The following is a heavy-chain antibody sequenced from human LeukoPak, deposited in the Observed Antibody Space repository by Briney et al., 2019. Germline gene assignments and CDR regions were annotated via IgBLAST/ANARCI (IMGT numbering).Heavy chain of an antibody. CDR1: GGSLSISSHY. V-gene: IGHV4-39*07. CDR2: LHYSGHT. CDR3: ARGPYYYGSGSYKAPDWFDP. Sequence: SETLSLTCTVSGGSLSISSHYWGWIRQPPGKGLEWIGSLHYSGHTYYHPSLRSRVTISVDTSKNQFSLKLSSVTAADTAVYYCARGPYYYGSGSYKAPDWFDPWGQGTLVTVSS. J-gene: IGHJ5*02. D-gene: IGHD3-10*01.